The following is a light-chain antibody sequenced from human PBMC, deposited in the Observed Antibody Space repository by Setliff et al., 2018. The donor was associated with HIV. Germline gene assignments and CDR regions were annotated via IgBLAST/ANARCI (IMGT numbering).Light chain of an antibody. CDR1: GIDLESKNF. CDR3: CSYVENSRV. CDR2: DFT. Sequence: QSVLAQPASVSGSPGQSITISCTGAGIDLESKNFVSWYQQHPGKAPRLIMFDFTKRPSGVSDRFSGSKSDNTASLTISRLQAEDESDYYCCSYVENSRVFGGGTK. J-gene: IGLJ3*02. V-gene: IGLV2-23*02.